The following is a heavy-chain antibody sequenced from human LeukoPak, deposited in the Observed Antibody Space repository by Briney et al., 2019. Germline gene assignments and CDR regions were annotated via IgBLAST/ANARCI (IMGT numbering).Heavy chain of an antibody. V-gene: IGHV3-30*02. CDR2: IRYDGSNK. D-gene: IGHD2-15*01. CDR1: GFTISRYG. J-gene: IGHJ4*02. CDR3: ARYGNAFDY. Sequence: GGSLRLSCAASGFTISRYGMHWVRQPPGRGLEWVAFIRYDGSNKHYADSVKGRFTISRDNSKHTLFLQMNSVRAEDTALYYCARYGNAFDYWGQGTLVTISS.